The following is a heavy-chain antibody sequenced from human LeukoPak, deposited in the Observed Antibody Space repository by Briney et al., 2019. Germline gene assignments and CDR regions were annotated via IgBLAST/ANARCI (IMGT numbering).Heavy chain of an antibody. V-gene: IGHV4-59*01. CDR3: ARHSKYYYDSSGSYVGYFQH. Sequence: SETLSLACTVSGGSISSYYWSWIRQPPGKGLEWIGYIYYSGSTNYNPSLKSRVTISVDTSKNQFSLKLSSVTAADTAVYYCARHSKYYYDSSGSYVGYFQHWGQGTLVTVSS. CDR2: IYYSGST. J-gene: IGHJ1*01. CDR1: GGSISSYY. D-gene: IGHD3-22*01.